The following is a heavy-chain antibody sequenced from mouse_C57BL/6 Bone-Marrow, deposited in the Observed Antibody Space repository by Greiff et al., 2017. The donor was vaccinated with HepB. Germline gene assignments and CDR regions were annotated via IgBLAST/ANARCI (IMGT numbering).Heavy chain of an antibody. CDR2: IYPRDGST. CDR1: GYTFTDHT. Sequence: VKVVESDAELVKPGASVKISCKVSGYTFTDHTIHWMKQRPEQGLEWIGYIYPRDGSTKYNEKFKGKATLTADKSSSTAYMQLNSLTSEDSAVYFCAIYGSSSYWYFDVWGTGTTVTVSS. D-gene: IGHD1-1*01. CDR3: AIYGSSSYWYFDV. V-gene: IGHV1-78*01. J-gene: IGHJ1*03.